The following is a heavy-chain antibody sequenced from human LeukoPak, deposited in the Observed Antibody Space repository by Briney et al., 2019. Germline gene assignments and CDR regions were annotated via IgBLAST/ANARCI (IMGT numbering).Heavy chain of an antibody. D-gene: IGHD1-1*01. CDR2: LWSGGGNE. J-gene: IGHJ4*02. CDR1: GFTFSDFN. Sequence: GGSLRLSCAASGFTFSDFNMHWVRQAPGKGLEWVAFLWSGGGNECYADSVKGRFTISRDNSKNTLYLRMTSLRAEDTAVYYCARDQYWNPDSWGQGTLVTVSS. CDR3: ARDQYWNPDS. V-gene: IGHV3-33*01.